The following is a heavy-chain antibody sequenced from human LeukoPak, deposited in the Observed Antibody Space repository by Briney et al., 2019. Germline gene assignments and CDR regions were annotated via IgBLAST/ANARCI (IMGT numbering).Heavy chain of an antibody. D-gene: IGHD2-8*01. Sequence: GGSLRLSCAVSGFTFSNYDMHWVRQAPGKGLEWVAVIWYDGSNKYYADSVKGRFTISRDNSKNTLYLQMNTLRAEDTAVYYCARDPGGVVYFDYWGQGTLVAVSS. CDR2: IWYDGSNK. CDR3: ARDPGGVVYFDY. CDR1: GFTFSNYD. J-gene: IGHJ4*02. V-gene: IGHV3-33*01.